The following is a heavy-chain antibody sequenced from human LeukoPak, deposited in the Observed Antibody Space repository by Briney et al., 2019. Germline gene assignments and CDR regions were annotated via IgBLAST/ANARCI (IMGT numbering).Heavy chain of an antibody. Sequence: SVKVSCKASGGTFSSYAISWVRQAPGQGLEWMGGIIPIFGTANYAQKFQGRVTITADKSTSTAYMELSSLRSEDTAVYYCARGRNYYDSSRYYYEGDAFDIWGQGTMVTVSS. CDR1: GGTFSSYA. V-gene: IGHV1-69*06. CDR3: ARGRNYYDSSRYYYEGDAFDI. D-gene: IGHD3-22*01. J-gene: IGHJ3*02. CDR2: IIPIFGTA.